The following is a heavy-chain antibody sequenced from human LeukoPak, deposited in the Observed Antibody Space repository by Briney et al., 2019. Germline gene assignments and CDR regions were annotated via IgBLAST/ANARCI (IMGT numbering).Heavy chain of an antibody. CDR3: ARDRGGSYRALRSWFDP. CDR1: GGSISSSNW. D-gene: IGHD1-26*01. CDR2: IYHSGRT. J-gene: IGHJ5*02. V-gene: IGHV4-4*02. Sequence: SETLSLTCAVSGGSISSSNWWSWVRQPPGKGLEWIGEIYHSGRTNYSPSLKSRVTISVHKCKNHFSLNLSSVTAADTAVYYCARDRGGSYRALRSWFDPWGQGTLVTVSS.